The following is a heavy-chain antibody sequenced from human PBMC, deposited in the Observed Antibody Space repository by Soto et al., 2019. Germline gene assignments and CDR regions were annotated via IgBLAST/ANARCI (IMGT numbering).Heavy chain of an antibody. CDR3: GRDSPCWNYYNY. CDR2: IYYSGRT. J-gene: IGHJ4*02. CDR1: GGSISSDDYY. Sequence: PSETLSLTCTVSGGSISSDDYYWSWIRQPPGKGMQWIGYIYYSGRTYYNPSLKSGVTISVDMSKIQFSLNLSSVTATAAAVFYCGRDSPCWNYYNYRGQGTLVTFS. D-gene: IGHD1-1*01. V-gene: IGHV4-30-4*01.